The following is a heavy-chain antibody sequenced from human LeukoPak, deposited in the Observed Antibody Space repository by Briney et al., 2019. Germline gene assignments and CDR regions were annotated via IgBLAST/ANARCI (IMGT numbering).Heavy chain of an antibody. V-gene: IGHV4-34*01. CDR1: GGSFTGYY. Sequence: PSETLSLTCAVYGGSFTGYYWSWIRQPPGKGLEWIGEGDHTGGTKYNPSLKSRVTISADSSKNQFSLKWYSVTAADTGLYYCAKNGQRGFSFDPWGQGTLVIVAS. CDR3: AKNGQRGFSFDP. J-gene: IGHJ5*02. D-gene: IGHD2-8*01. CDR2: GDHTGGT.